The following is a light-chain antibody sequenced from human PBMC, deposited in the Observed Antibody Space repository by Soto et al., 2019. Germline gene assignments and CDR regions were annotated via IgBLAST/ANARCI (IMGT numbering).Light chain of an antibody. J-gene: IGKJ1*01. CDR1: QSISNW. V-gene: IGKV1-5*03. Sequence: DIQMTQSPSTLSASVGDRVTITCRASQSISNWLAWYQQKPGTAPNLLIYKASTLQSGVPSRFSGSGSGTEFTLTISSLKPDDSSSYYRQLYSYTWRLGNGPKVAIK. CDR2: KAS. CDR3: QLYSYTWR.